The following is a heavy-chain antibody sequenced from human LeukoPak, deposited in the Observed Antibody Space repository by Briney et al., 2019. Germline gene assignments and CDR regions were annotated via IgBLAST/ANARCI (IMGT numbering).Heavy chain of an antibody. D-gene: IGHD3-22*01. CDR1: GYIFSNYW. CDR2: IYPGDSET. V-gene: IGHV5-51*01. Sequence: GESLEISCQASGYIFSNYWIGWVRQMPGKGLEWMAIIYPGDSETKYSPSFQGQVTISVDKSISTAYLQWSSLKASDTAMYYCARQRIDYYDSSGYYYPDAFDIWGQGTMVTVSS. CDR3: ARQRIDYYDSSGYYYPDAFDI. J-gene: IGHJ3*02.